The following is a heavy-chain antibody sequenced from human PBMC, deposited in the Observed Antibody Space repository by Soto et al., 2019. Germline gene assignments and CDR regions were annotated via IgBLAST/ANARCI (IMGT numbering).Heavy chain of an antibody. Sequence: EVQLVESGAGLVQPGGSLRLSSAASGFNLGSYWMHWVRQAPGKGLVWVSRINDYGTTINYAESVEGRFTISRDDAKSEVYLQMNNLRAEDTAVYYCAREGLEPFDYWGQGALVTVSS. CDR1: GFNLGSYW. J-gene: IGHJ4*02. V-gene: IGHV3-74*01. CDR3: AREGLEPFDY. CDR2: INDYGTTI. D-gene: IGHD1-1*01.